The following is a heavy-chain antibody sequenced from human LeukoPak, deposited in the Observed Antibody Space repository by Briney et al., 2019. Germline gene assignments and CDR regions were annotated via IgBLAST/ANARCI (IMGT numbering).Heavy chain of an antibody. J-gene: IGHJ4*02. Sequence: GGSLRLSCAASGFTFSSYSMNWVRQAPGKGVEWVSSITSSSSYIYYADSVKGRFTISRDNAKNSLYLQMNSLRAEATAVYYCARDPFGGNWNTEGFDYWGQGTLVTVSS. D-gene: IGHD1/OR15-1a*01. CDR2: ITSSSSYI. CDR1: GFTFSSYS. CDR3: ARDPFGGNWNTEGFDY. V-gene: IGHV3-21*01.